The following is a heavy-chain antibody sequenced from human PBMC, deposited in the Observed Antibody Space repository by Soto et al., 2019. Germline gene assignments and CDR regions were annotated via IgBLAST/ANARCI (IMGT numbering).Heavy chain of an antibody. Sequence: QVQLVQSGAEVKKPGSSVKVSCKASGGTFSSYAISWVRQAPGQGLEWMGGIIPIFGTANYAQKFQGRVTNTADESTSADYMELGNLRSEDAAVDYCARGGVNWFDPWGQGTLVSVSS. V-gene: IGHV1-69*12. CDR1: GGTFSSYA. J-gene: IGHJ5*02. CDR3: ARGGVNWFDP. CDR2: IIPIFGTA. D-gene: IGHD2-8*01.